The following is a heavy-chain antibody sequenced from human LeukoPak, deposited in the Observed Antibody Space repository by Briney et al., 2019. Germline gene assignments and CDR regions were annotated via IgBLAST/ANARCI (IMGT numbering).Heavy chain of an antibody. D-gene: IGHD3/OR15-3a*01. CDR2: INPNNGDT. CDR1: GYTFTGYY. CDR3: ARRGYEFSDLDN. V-gene: IGHV1-2*02. J-gene: IGHJ4*02. Sequence: ASVEVSCKASGYTFTGYYMHWVRQAPSQGLEWMGWINPNNGDTNFAQKFQGRVAMTRDTSMNTVYMELSSLRSDDTAVYYCARRGYEFSDLDNWGQGTLVTVSS.